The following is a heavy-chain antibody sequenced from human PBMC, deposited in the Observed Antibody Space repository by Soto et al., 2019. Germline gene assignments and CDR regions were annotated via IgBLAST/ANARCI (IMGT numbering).Heavy chain of an antibody. CDR3: ARDRVPYVYFYYGMDV. J-gene: IGHJ6*02. Sequence: QVQLVESGGGVVRPGRSLRLSCAASGFAFNNYSMHWVRQAPGKGLEWVAIMAFDGSNKYTADSVKGRFTISRDNSKNILYPQMSSLRPEDTAVYFCARDRVPYVYFYYGMDVWGQGTTVIVSS. CDR2: MAFDGSNK. V-gene: IGHV3-30-3*01. D-gene: IGHD3-10*02. CDR1: GFAFNNYS.